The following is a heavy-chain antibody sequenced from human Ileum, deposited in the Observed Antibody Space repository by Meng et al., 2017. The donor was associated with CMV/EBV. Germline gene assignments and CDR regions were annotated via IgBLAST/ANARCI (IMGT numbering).Heavy chain of an antibody. D-gene: IGHD1-14*01. J-gene: IGHJ4*03. CDR1: GYTFTDYY. CDR2: INPRFGNT. CDR3: ARGATGTTFAS. Sequence: ASVKVSCKPSGYTFTDYYVHWVRQAPGQGPEWLGCINPRFGNTNFAQKFEGRVTMTSDKSTRTAYMELTSLRSDDTAVYYCARGATGTTFASWGHGKLV. V-gene: IGHV1-2*02.